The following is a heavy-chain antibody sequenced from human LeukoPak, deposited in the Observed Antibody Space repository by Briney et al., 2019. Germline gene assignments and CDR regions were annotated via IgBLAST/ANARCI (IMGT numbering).Heavy chain of an antibody. D-gene: IGHD6-19*01. Sequence: PGRSLRLSCAASGFTFSSYAMHWVRQAPGKGLEWVAVISYDGSNKYYAGSVKGRFTISRDNSKNTLYLQMNSLRAEDTAVYYCARDYLPLGYSSGWIYYYYGMDVWGKGTTVTVSS. CDR2: ISYDGSNK. J-gene: IGHJ6*04. CDR1: GFTFSSYA. V-gene: IGHV3-30*04. CDR3: ARDYLPLGYSSGWIYYYYGMDV.